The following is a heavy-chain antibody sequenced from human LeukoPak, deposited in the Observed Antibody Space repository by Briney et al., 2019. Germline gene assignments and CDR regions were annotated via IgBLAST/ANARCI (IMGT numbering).Heavy chain of an antibody. CDR3: AKSARGGQLWSYFDY. D-gene: IGHD5-18*01. CDR1: GFTFSSYA. CDR2: ISGSGGST. Sequence: PGGSLRLSCAASGFTFSSYAMSWVRQAPEKGLEWVSAISGSGGSTYYADSVKGRFTISRDNSKNTLYLQMNSLRAEDTAVYYCAKSARGGQLWSYFDYWGQGTLVTVSS. V-gene: IGHV3-23*01. J-gene: IGHJ4*02.